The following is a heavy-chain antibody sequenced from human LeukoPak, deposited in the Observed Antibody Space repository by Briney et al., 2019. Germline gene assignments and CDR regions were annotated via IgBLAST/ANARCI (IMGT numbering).Heavy chain of an antibody. CDR3: AKTGRPNNSGWYRWFDP. CDR2: ICNSGGT. D-gene: IGHD6-19*01. CDR1: GDSISTYY. J-gene: IGHJ5*02. Sequence: SETLSLTCTVSGDSISTYYWSWIRQPPGKGLEWIGCICNSGGTNYNPSLKSRVTISVDTSKNQFSLNLSSVTAADTAVYYCAKTGRPNNSGWYRWFDPWGQGPRSPSPQ. V-gene: IGHV4-4*09.